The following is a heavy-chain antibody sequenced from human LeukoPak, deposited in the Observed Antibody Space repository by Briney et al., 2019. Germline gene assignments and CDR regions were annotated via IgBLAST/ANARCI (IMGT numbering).Heavy chain of an antibody. CDR1: GYTFISYR. Sequence: ASVKVSCKASGYTFISYRIRWVRQAPGQGLEWMGWISPYNGNTNYAQKLQGRVTMTTDTSTSTAYMELRSLRSDDTAVYYCARDQDRYSSSWSFDYWGQGPVVTVSS. D-gene: IGHD6-13*01. CDR3: ARDQDRYSSSWSFDY. CDR2: ISPYNGNT. V-gene: IGHV1-18*04. J-gene: IGHJ4*02.